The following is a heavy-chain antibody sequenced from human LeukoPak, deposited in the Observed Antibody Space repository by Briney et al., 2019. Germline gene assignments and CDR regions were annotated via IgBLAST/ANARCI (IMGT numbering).Heavy chain of an antibody. D-gene: IGHD6-19*01. CDR1: GFTFSSYA. CDR2: ISYDGSNK. V-gene: IGHV3-30*04. J-gene: IGHJ6*04. CDR3: ARDRGAVAGPYGMDV. Sequence: PGRSLRLSCAASGFTFSSYAMHWVRQAPGKGLEWVAVISYDGSNKYYADSVKGRFTISRDNSKNTLYLQMNSLRAGDTAVYYCARDRGAVAGPYGMDVWGKGTTVTVSS.